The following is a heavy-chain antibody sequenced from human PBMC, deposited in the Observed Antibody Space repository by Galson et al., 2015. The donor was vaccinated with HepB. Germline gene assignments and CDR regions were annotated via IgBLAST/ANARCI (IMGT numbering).Heavy chain of an antibody. J-gene: IGHJ4*02. CDR3: ARAANGDYDY. Sequence: SVKVSCKASGYTFTSYYMHWVRQAPGQGLEWMGIINPGGGSTSYAQKLQGRVTMTRDTSTSTVYMELSSLRSEDTAVYYCARAANGDYDYWGQGTLVTVSS. V-gene: IGHV1-46*04. D-gene: IGHD4-17*01. CDR1: GYTFTSYY. CDR2: INPGGGST.